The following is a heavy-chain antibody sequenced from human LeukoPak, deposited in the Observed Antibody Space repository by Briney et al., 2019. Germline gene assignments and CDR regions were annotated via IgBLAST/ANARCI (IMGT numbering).Heavy chain of an antibody. Sequence: PGGSLRLSCEASRFRFSTGWMSWIRQGPGKGLEWVARIKTKSDGGAKDYAAAVKGRFTISRDDSKNTVYLQLSSLKSEDAGVYYCVTDRGDFDHWGQGTPVTVSS. J-gene: IGHJ4*02. D-gene: IGHD5-24*01. V-gene: IGHV3-15*05. CDR1: RFRFSTGW. CDR3: VTDRGDFDH. CDR2: IKTKSDGGAK.